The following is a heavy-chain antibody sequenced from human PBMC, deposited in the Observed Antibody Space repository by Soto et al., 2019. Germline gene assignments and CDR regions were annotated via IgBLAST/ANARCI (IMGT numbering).Heavy chain of an antibody. CDR1: GFTFSSYS. CDR3: ARDLILTGAIDFDY. Sequence: PGGSLRLSCAASGFTFSSYSMNWVRQAPGKGLEWVSSISSSSSYIYYADSVKGRFTISRDNAKNSLYLQMNSLRAEDTAVYYCARDLILTGAIDFDYWGQGTLVTVSS. V-gene: IGHV3-21*01. CDR2: ISSSSSYI. J-gene: IGHJ4*02. D-gene: IGHD3-9*01.